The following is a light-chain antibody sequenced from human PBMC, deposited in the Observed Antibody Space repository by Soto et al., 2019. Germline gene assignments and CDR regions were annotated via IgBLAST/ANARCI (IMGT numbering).Light chain of an antibody. Sequence: DIKMTQSPSSLSASVGDRVTISCQASQDISNSLNWYQQKPGKAPELLIYDAYNLETGGPSRFSGSGTGTDFTLTISSLQPEDIATYYCQHYNSLPPTFGPGTNVDFK. J-gene: IGKJ3*01. CDR2: DAY. V-gene: IGKV1-33*01. CDR3: QHYNSLPPT. CDR1: QDISNS.